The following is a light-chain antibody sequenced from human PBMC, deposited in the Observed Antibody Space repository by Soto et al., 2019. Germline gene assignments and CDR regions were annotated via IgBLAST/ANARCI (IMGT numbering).Light chain of an antibody. V-gene: IGKV1-5*01. J-gene: IGKJ1*01. CDR1: QSIGSW. CDR2: DAS. Sequence: DIQMTQSPSTLSASVGDRVTISCRASQSIGSWLAWYQQKPGKAPRLLIYDASSRASGIPSRFSGSGSGTEFTLAISRLQPDDFATYYCQQYNSYPWTFGQGTKVDIK. CDR3: QQYNSYPWT.